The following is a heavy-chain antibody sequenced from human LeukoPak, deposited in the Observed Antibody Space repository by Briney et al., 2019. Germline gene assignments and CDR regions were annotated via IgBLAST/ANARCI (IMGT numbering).Heavy chain of an antibody. CDR1: GGTFSSYA. J-gene: IGHJ3*02. CDR2: IIPIFGTA. D-gene: IGHD3-10*01. Sequence: GASVKVSCKASGGTFSSYAISWVRQAPGQGLEWMGGIIPIFGTANYAQKFQGRVTITADESTSTAYMELSSLRSEDTAVYYCARGRYYYGSGINDAFDIWGQGTMATVSS. V-gene: IGHV1-69*13. CDR3: ARGRYYYGSGINDAFDI.